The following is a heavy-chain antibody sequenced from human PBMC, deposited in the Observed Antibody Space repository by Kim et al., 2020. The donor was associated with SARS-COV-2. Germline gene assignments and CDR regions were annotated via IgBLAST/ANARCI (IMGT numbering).Heavy chain of an antibody. V-gene: IGHV4-34*01. Sequence: SETLSLTCAVYGGSFSGYYWSWIRQPPGKGLEWIGEINHSGSTNYNPSLKSRVTISVDTSKNQFSLKLSSVTAADTAVYYCARGRGQAMVFDYWGQGTLVTVSS. J-gene: IGHJ4*02. D-gene: IGHD5-18*01. CDR2: INHSGST. CDR3: ARGRGQAMVFDY. CDR1: GGSFSGYY.